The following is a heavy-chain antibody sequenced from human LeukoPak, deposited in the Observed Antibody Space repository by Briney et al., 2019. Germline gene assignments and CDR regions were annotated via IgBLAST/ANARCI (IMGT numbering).Heavy chain of an antibody. CDR2: TSYRSKWYN. D-gene: IGHD6-19*01. J-gene: IGHJ4*02. CDR3: ASGAVAGLAY. V-gene: IGHV6-1*01. CDR1: GDNVSSNRSA. Sequence: SRTLPLTCAISGDNVSSNRSAWNWIRQSPSRGLEWLGRTSYRSKWYNDYAVYVKSRITINPDTSKNQFSLQLNSVTPEDTAVYFCASGAVAGLAYWGQGTLVTVSS.